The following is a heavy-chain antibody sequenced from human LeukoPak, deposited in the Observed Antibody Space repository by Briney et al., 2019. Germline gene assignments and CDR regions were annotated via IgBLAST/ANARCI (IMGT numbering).Heavy chain of an antibody. CDR3: AGGLSVNSSWPLGTPFDY. J-gene: IGHJ4*02. V-gene: IGHV4-34*01. D-gene: IGHD6-13*01. Sequence: SETLSLTCAVYGGSFSGYYWSWIRQPPGKGLEWIGEINHSGSTNYNPSLKSRVTISVDTSKNQFSLKLSSVTAADTAVYYCAGGLSVNSSWPLGTPFDYWGQGTLVTVSS. CDR1: GGSFSGYY. CDR2: INHSGST.